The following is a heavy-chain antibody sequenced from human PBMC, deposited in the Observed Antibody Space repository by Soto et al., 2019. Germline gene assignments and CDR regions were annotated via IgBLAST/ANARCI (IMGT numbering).Heavy chain of an antibody. CDR1: GYTFTSYG. CDR3: AREYCGGDCYSRFNWFDP. D-gene: IGHD2-21*02. V-gene: IGHV1-18*01. CDR2: ISAYNGNT. J-gene: IGHJ5*02. Sequence: QVQLVQSGAEVKKPGASVKVSCKASGYTFTSYGISWVRQAPGQGLEWMGWISAYNGNTNYAQKLQGRVTMTTDTSTSQAYMELRSLRSDDTAVYYCAREYCGGDCYSRFNWFDPWGQGTLVTVSS.